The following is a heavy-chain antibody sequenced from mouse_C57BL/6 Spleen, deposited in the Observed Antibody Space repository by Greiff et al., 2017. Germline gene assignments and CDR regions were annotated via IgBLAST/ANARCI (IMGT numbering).Heavy chain of an antibody. Sequence: VQLQQSVAELVRPGASVKLSCTASGFNFNNTYMHWVKQRPEQGLEWIGRIDPANGNTNYAPKFQGKATITADTSSNTALLQLSSLTSEDTAIYCCARNSHGSNYFDYWGQGTTLTVSS. V-gene: IGHV14-3*01. CDR3: ARNSHGSNYFDY. D-gene: IGHD1-1*01. J-gene: IGHJ2*01. CDR1: GFNFNNTY. CDR2: IDPANGNT.